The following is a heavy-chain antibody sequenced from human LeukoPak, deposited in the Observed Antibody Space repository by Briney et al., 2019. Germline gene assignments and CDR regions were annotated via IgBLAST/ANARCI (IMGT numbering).Heavy chain of an antibody. Sequence: GGSLRLSCAASGFSVSSNYLTWVRQAPGKGLEWVSVIYSDGNTFYTDSVKGRFSISRDTSKKTVYLQMESLRAADTAVYYCARGGEHLIAWGQGALVTVSS. D-gene: IGHD2-21*01. CDR1: GFSVSSNY. CDR3: ARGGEHLIA. V-gene: IGHV3-66*01. J-gene: IGHJ4*02. CDR2: IYSDGNT.